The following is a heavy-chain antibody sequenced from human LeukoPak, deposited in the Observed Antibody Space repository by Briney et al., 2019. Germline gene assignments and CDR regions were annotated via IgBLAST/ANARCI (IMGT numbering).Heavy chain of an antibody. Sequence: SETLSLTCPVSGGSISSGGYYWSWIRQHPGKGLEWIGYIYYSGSTYYNPSLKSRVTISVDTSKNQFCLKLSSVTAADTAVYYCASGDYDVNWFDPWGQGTLVTVSS. CDR2: IYYSGST. CDR1: GGSISSGGYY. CDR3: ASGDYDVNWFDP. J-gene: IGHJ5*02. D-gene: IGHD4-17*01. V-gene: IGHV4-31*03.